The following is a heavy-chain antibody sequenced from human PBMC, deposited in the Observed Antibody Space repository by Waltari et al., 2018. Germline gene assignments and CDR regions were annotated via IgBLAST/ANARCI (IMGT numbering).Heavy chain of an antibody. D-gene: IGHD3-16*01. Sequence: EVQLVESGGGLVQPGGSLRLSCAASGFTFSSYAMSWVRQAPGKGLEWVSAISGSGGSTYYADSVKGRFTISRDNSKNTLYLQMNSLRAEDTAVYYCAKDATIWDYVWGSYHAGYYYYMDVWGKGTTVTVSS. CDR3: AKDATIWDYVWGSYHAGYYYYMDV. V-gene: IGHV3-23*04. CDR1: GFTFSSYA. J-gene: IGHJ6*03. CDR2: ISGSGGST.